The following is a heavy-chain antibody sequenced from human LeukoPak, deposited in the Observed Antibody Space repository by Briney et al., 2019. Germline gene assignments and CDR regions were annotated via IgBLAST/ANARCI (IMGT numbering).Heavy chain of an antibody. CDR3: ARMEAWMGISTGPRGFDY. J-gene: IGHJ4*02. CDR1: GGAVSSGSFY. CDR2: IYYSGST. Sequence: PSETLSPTCTVSGGAVSSGSFYWSWIRQPPGKTLEWIGYIYYSGSTAYTPSPKRPVTISLDPSKNRLSLKLTTVTAADTAVYYCARMEAWMGISTGPRGFDYWGQGTLVTVSS. V-gene: IGHV4-61*01. D-gene: IGHD2-2*01.